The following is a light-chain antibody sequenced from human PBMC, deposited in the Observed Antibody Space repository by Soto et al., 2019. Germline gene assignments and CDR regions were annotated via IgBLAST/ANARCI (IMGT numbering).Light chain of an antibody. CDR2: KAS. CDR1: QSISSW. CDR3: QHYKTYSRT. Sequence: DIQMTQSPSTLSASVGDRVTMTCRASQSISSWLAWYQQKPGKAPNLLIYKASSLESGVPSRFSGSGSGTEFTLTISSLQPDDFATYYCQHYKTYSRTLGQGTKVEIK. J-gene: IGKJ1*01. V-gene: IGKV1-5*03.